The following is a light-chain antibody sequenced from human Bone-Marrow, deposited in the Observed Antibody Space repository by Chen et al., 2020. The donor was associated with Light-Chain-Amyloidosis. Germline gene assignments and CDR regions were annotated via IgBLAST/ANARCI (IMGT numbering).Light chain of an antibody. CDR2: AAS. J-gene: IGKJ4*01. V-gene: IGKV1-27*01. CDR3: QKYNNVPLT. CDR1: QDISHY. Sequence: DIQMTQSPSSLSASVGDRVTITCRASQDISHYLAWYQQKPGKPPKQLIYAASTLQSGVPSRFSGSRSGTDFSLIISSLQPEYVATYYCQKYNNVPLTFGGGTKVEIQ.